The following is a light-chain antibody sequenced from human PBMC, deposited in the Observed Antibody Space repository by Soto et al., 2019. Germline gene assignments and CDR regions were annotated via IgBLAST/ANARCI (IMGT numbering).Light chain of an antibody. CDR2: GAS. CDR3: HQYGSSPIT. V-gene: IGKV3-20*01. CDR1: QSINSDY. Sequence: DIVLTQSPGTLSLSPGKRATLSCRASQSINSDYLAWYQHKPGQAPRLLIYGASSRATGIPGRFSGSGSGTDFTLTINRVEPEDFVVYYCHQYGSSPITFGQGTRLEIK. J-gene: IGKJ5*01.